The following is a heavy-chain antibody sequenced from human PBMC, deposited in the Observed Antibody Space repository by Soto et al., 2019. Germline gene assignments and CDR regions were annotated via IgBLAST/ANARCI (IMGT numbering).Heavy chain of an antibody. CDR1: GADINTYS. CDR3: AGDREAGYNFYYGMDV. D-gene: IGHD6-19*01. J-gene: IGHJ6*02. Sequence: SETLSLTCSVSGADINTYSWTWIRQPAGKGLEWIGRIYTSASINYNPSLRGRVTLSVDTSTNQVSLKLASVTAADTAGYYCAGDREAGYNFYYGMDVWGQGTTVTVSS. V-gene: IGHV4-4*07. CDR2: IYTSASI.